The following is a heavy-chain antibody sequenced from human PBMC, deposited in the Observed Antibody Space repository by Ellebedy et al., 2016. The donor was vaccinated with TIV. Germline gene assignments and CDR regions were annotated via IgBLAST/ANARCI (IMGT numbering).Heavy chain of an antibody. V-gene: IGHV3-7*01. CDR2: IRQEGDEI. D-gene: IGHD4-17*01. Sequence: PGGSLRLSRAASGFNFRSYWMTWVRQAPGKGLEWVAKIRQEGDEIYYVESVKGRFTISGDNAKNSLFLQMNSLRVEDTAVYYCARRASYGDYAVQVNPWFDPWGQGTLVTVSS. J-gene: IGHJ5*02. CDR1: GFNFRSYW. CDR3: ARRASYGDYAVQVNPWFDP.